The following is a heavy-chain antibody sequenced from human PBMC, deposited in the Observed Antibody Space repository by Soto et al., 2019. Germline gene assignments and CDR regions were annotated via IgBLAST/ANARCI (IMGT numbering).Heavy chain of an antibody. CDR2: IKQDGSDK. Sequence: PXVSLRLSCAASGFTFSSYWMSGVRQAPGKGLEWVANIKQDGSDKYYVDSVKGRFTISRDNAKNSLYLQMNSLRAEDTAVYYCATSAAAPGNYWGQGTLVTVSS. CDR1: GFTFSSYW. D-gene: IGHD6-13*01. J-gene: IGHJ4*02. V-gene: IGHV3-7*01. CDR3: ATSAAAPGNY.